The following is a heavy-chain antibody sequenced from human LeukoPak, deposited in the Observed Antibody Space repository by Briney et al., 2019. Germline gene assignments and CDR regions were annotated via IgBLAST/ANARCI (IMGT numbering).Heavy chain of an antibody. V-gene: IGHV4-61*02. CDR1: GGSISSGSYY. D-gene: IGHD3-3*01. CDR2: IYTSGNT. CDR3: VRDGSGGY. Sequence: PSQTLSLTCTVSGGSISSGSYYWSWIRQPAGKGLEWIGRIYTSGNTNYNPSLKSRVTISVDTSKNQFSLKLSSVTAADTAMYYCVRDGSGGYWGQGTLVTVTS. J-gene: IGHJ4*02.